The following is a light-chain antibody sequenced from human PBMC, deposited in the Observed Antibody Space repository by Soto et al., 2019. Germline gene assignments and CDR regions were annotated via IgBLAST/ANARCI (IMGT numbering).Light chain of an antibody. CDR3: QQYYSTLALT. V-gene: IGKV4-1*01. J-gene: IGKJ4*01. CDR1: QSVLYSSNNKNY. Sequence: DIVMTQSPDSLAVSLGERATINCKSSQSVLYSSNNKNYLAWYQQKPGQPPKLLIYWASTRESGVPDRFNGSGSGTDFTLTISSLQAEDVAVYYCQQYYSTLALTFGGGTKVEIK. CDR2: WAS.